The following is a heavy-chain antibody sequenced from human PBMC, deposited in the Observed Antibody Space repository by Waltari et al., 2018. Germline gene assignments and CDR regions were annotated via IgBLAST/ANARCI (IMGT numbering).Heavy chain of an antibody. Sequence: QLQLQESGPGLLKPSETLYLTCTVSGGSISSSSYSWGWIRQPPGKGLEWIADLYYTGTPYYNPSLKSRVTISVDTSRNQFSLKLSSVTAADTAVYFCARRSGYYDLWGQGTMVTVSS. CDR2: LYYTGTP. J-gene: IGHJ3*01. CDR3: ARRSGYYDL. D-gene: IGHD3-3*01. V-gene: IGHV4-39*07. CDR1: GGSISSSSYS.